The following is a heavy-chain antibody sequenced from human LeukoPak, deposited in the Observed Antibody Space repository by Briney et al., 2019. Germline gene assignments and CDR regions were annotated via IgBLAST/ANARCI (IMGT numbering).Heavy chain of an antibody. J-gene: IGHJ4*02. Sequence: SVKVSCKASGGTFSSYAISWVRQAPGQGLEWMGGIIPIFGTANYAQKFQGRVTITRNTSISTAYMELSSLRSEDTAVYYCARGGNGGNSFDYWGQGTLVTVSS. CDR2: IIPIFGTA. V-gene: IGHV1-69*05. CDR3: ARGGNGGNSFDY. CDR1: GGTFSSYA. D-gene: IGHD4-23*01.